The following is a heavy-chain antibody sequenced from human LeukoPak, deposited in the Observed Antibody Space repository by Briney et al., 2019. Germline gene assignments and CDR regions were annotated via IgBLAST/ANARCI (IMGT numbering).Heavy chain of an antibody. Sequence: SETLSLTCAVYGGSFSGYYWSWIRQPPAKGIERIGESNHSGSTNYNPSLKSRVTISVDTSKNQFSLKLSSVAAADTAVYYCARGGNIVVVPAAILGLMYGMDGWGQGTTVTVSS. V-gene: IGHV4-34*01. CDR3: ARGGNIVVVPAAILGLMYGMDG. CDR2: SNHSGST. D-gene: IGHD2-2*01. CDR1: GGSFSGYY. J-gene: IGHJ6*02.